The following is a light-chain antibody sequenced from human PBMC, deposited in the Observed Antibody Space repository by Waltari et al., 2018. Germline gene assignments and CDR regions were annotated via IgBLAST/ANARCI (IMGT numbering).Light chain of an antibody. CDR1: QFVSSY. CDR3: QEANSFPLT. V-gene: IGKV3-11*01. J-gene: IGKJ4*01. CDR2: DAS. Sequence: EVVLTQSPATLSLSPGERATLSCRASQFVSSYLAWYQQKPGQAPRLLIFDASKRATGIPARFSGRGSGTEFTLTISSLQPEDVATYYCQEANSFPLTFGGGTKVEI.